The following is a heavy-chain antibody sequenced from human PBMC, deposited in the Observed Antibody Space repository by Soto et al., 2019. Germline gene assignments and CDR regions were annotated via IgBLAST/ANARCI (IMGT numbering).Heavy chain of an antibody. CDR1: GYTFTSYG. J-gene: IGHJ3*02. CDR3: ARVQTSGYYPFDAFDI. CDR2: ISAYNGNT. Sequence: QVQLVQSGAEVKKPGASVKVSCKASGYTFTSYGISWVRQAPGQGLEWMGWISAYNGNTNYAQKLQGRVTMTTDTSTSTAYMELRSLRSDDTAVYSCARVQTSGYYPFDAFDIWGQGTMVTVSS. D-gene: IGHD3-22*01. V-gene: IGHV1-18*01.